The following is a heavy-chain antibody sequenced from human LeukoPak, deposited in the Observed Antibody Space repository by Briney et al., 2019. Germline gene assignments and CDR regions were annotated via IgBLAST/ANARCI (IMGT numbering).Heavy chain of an antibody. CDR3: AELGITMIGGV. J-gene: IGHJ6*04. V-gene: IGHV3-48*04. D-gene: IGHD3-10*02. CDR2: ISSSGSTI. CDR1: GFTFSSYS. Sequence: GGSLRLSCGASGFTFSSYSMSGVRRARGRGREGGSYISSSGSTIYYADSVKARFTISRDNAKTSLYLQMNSLRAEDTALYYCAELGITMIGGVWGKGTTVTISS.